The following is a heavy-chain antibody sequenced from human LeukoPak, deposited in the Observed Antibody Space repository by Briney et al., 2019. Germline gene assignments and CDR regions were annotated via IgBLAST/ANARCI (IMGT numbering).Heavy chain of an antibody. V-gene: IGHV4-59*08. J-gene: IGHJ4*02. CDR1: GGSISTYY. Sequence: SETLSLTCTVSGGSISTYYRSWIRQPPGKGLEWIGYIHYSGTTNYNPSLKNRVTISLDTSKNQFSLNLSSVTAADTAVYYCARMGGYSGYATHWGQGILVTVSS. D-gene: IGHD5-12*01. CDR2: IHYSGTT. CDR3: ARMGGYSGYATH.